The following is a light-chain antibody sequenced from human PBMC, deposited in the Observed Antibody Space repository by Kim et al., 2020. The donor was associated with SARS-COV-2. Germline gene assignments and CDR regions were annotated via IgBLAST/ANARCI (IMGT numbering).Light chain of an antibody. Sequence: QAGLTQPPSVSKALGQTATLTCTGSDNVGNHGAAWLQQHQGHPPKLLSYRNNNRPSGISDRFSASRSGDTASLTITGLQPEDEADYYCSTWDSSLTGYVFGTGPKVTVL. CDR2: RNN. V-gene: IGLV10-54*04. CDR1: DNVGNHG. CDR3: STWDSSLTGYV. J-gene: IGLJ1*01.